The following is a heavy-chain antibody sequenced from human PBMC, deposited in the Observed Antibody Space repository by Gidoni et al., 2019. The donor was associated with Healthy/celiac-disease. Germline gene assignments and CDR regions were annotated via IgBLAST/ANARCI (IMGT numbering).Heavy chain of an antibody. J-gene: IGHJ5*02. CDR1: GFTFDDYA. Sequence: EVQLVESGGGLVQPGRSLRLSCAASGFTFDDYAMHWVRQAPGKGLEWVSGISCNSGSIGYAGSVKGRFTISRDNAKNSLYLQMNSLRAEDTALYYCAKALSHILTGYYISWGQGPLVTVSS. V-gene: IGHV3-9*01. CDR2: ISCNSGSI. D-gene: IGHD3-9*01. CDR3: AKALSHILTGYYIS.